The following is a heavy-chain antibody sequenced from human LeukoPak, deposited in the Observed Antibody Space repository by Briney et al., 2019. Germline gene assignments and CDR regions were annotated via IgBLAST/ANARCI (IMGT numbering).Heavy chain of an antibody. CDR1: GGSISSSSYY. CDR3: ARLYYYGSGSYN. D-gene: IGHD3-10*01. Sequence: SETLSLTCTVSGGSISSSSYYWGWIRQPPGKGLEWIGSIYCSGSTYYNPSLKSRVTISVDTSKNQFSLKLSSVTAADTAVYYCARLYYYGSGSYNWGQGTLVTVSS. J-gene: IGHJ4*02. CDR2: IYCSGST. V-gene: IGHV4-39*01.